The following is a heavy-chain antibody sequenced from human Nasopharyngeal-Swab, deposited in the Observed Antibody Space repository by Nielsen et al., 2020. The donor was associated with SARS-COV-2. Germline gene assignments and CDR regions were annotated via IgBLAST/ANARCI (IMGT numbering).Heavy chain of an antibody. CDR3: ARGGAGVVPTPVLGLGPYYSYYYMDV. V-gene: IGHV4-34*01. Sequence: ESLKISCAVYGGSFSGHQWSWVRQPPGKGLEWIGEVSHGGGTNYNPSLKSRVTISVATSKNQFSLKLSSVTAADTAVYYCARGGAGVVPTPVLGLGPYYSYYYMDVWGKGTTVTVSS. CDR1: GGSFSGHQ. CDR2: VSHGGGT. J-gene: IGHJ6*03. D-gene: IGHD2-2*01.